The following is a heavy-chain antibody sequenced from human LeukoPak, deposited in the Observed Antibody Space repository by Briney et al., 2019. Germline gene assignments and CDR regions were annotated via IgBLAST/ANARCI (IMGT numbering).Heavy chain of an antibody. Sequence: GGSLRLSCAASGFTFSSYAMHWVRQAPGKGLEWVAVISYDGSNKYYADSVKGRFTISRDNSENTLYLQMNSLRAEDTAVYYCAREAPYYFDYWGQGTLVTVSS. CDR3: AREAPYYFDY. CDR1: GFTFSSYA. CDR2: ISYDGSNK. J-gene: IGHJ4*02. V-gene: IGHV3-30*04.